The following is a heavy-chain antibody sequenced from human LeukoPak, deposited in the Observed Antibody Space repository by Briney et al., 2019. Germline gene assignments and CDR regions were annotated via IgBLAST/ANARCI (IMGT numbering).Heavy chain of an antibody. D-gene: IGHD2-21*02. CDR1: GGSFSGYY. J-gene: IGHJ5*02. V-gene: IGHV4-34*01. CDR3: ARRVTSNWFDP. Sequence: PSETLSLTCAVYGGSFSGYYWSWIRQPPGKGLEWIGEINHSGSTNYNPSLKSRVTISVDTSKNQFSLKLNSVTAADTAVYYCARRVTSNWFDPWGQGTLVTVSS. CDR2: INHSGST.